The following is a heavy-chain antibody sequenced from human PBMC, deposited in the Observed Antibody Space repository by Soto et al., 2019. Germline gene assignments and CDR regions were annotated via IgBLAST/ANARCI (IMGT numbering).Heavy chain of an antibody. CDR2: ISYDGSNT. D-gene: IGHD1-26*01. J-gene: IGHJ4*02. CDR3: AKEGGLSGSYYISSY. CDR1: GFTFSSYG. Sequence: QVQLVESGGGVVQPGRSLRLSCVASGFTFSSYGMHWVRQAPGKGLEWVAIISYDGSNTYYADSVKGRFTISRDNSKNTLYLQMNSLRAEDTSVYYCAKEGGLSGSYYISSYWGQGTLVTVSS. V-gene: IGHV3-30*18.